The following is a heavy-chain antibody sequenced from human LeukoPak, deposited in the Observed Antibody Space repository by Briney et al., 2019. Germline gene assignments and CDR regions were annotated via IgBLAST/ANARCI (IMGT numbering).Heavy chain of an antibody. CDR1: GYTFTDYY. D-gene: IGHD3-22*01. CDR2: INPNSGGT. Sequence: ASVKVSCKASGYTFTDYYMHWVRQAPGQGLEWMGWINPNSGGTNYAQKFQDRVTMTRDTSISTDYMELSRLRSADTAVYYCARALGSVVVMGMDAFDIWGQGTMVTVSS. J-gene: IGHJ3*02. V-gene: IGHV1-2*02. CDR3: ARALGSVVVMGMDAFDI.